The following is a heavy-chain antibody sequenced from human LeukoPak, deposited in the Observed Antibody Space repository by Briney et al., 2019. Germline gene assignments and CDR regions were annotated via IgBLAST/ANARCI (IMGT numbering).Heavy chain of an antibody. CDR1: GGSFSGYY. CDR3: ARHYYVSGSYYLDY. J-gene: IGHJ4*02. V-gene: IGHV4-34*01. Sequence: SETLSLTCAVYGGSFSGYYWSWIRQPPGKGLEWIGEINHSGSTNYNPSLKSRVTMSVDTSKNQFSLRLRSVTAADTAVYYCARHYYVSGSYYLDYWGQGTLVTVSS. CDR2: INHSGST. D-gene: IGHD3-10*01.